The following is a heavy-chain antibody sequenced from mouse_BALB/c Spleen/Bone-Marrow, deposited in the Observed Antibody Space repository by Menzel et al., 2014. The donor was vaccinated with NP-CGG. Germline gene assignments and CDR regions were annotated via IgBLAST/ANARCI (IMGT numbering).Heavy chain of an antibody. CDR1: GYTFTSYW. CDR3: ARARSTVITTWYFDV. V-gene: IGHV1S41*01. J-gene: IGHJ1*01. D-gene: IGHD2-4*01. Sequence: DLVKPGASVKLSCKASGYTFTSYWINWIKQRPGQGLEWIGRFAPGGGSTYYNEMFKGKATLTVDTSSSTAYIQLSSLSSEDSAVYFCARARSTVITTWYFDVWGAGTTVTVSS. CDR2: FAPGGGST.